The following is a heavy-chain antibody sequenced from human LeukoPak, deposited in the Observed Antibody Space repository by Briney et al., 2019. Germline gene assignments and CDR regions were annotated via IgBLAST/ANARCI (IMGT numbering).Heavy chain of an antibody. CDR1: GFTFSSYA. CDR2: ISYDGSNK. D-gene: IGHD6-19*01. Sequence: GGSLRLSCAASGFTFSSYAMHWVRQAPGKGLEWVAVISYDGSNKYYADSVKGRFLIFRDTSKNTVDLQMNSLRVEDTAVYYCAGRRSSGWYAYWGQGTLVTVSS. V-gene: IGHV3-30*14. CDR3: AGRRSSGWYAY. J-gene: IGHJ4*02.